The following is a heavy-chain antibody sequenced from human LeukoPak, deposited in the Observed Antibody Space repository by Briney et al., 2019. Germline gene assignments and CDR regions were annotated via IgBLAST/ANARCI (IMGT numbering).Heavy chain of an antibody. CDR2: ISAYNGNT. V-gene: IGHV1-18*01. J-gene: IGHJ4*02. Sequence: GASVKVSCKASGYTFTSYGISWVRQAPGQGLEWMGWISAYNGNTNYAQKFQGRVTITTDESTSTAYMELSSLRSEDTAVYYCASGSSGENDYWGQGTLVTVSS. D-gene: IGHD3-22*01. CDR1: GYTFTSYG. CDR3: ASGSSGENDY.